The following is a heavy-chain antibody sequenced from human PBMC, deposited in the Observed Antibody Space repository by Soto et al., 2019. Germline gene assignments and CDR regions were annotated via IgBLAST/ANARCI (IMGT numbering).Heavy chain of an antibody. CDR3: VLGRVLDY. V-gene: IGHV4-30-4*01. J-gene: IGHJ4*02. CDR1: GVSVSNGYYY. Sequence: QVQLQESGPGLVKPSQTLSLTCTVSGVSVSNGYYYWSWIRQPPGKGLEWIGYIYYSGSTYYNPSRQSRLTMSIDTSQNQVSLRLRSVTGEDTAVYFCVLGRVLDYWGQGIPVTVSS. CDR2: IYYSGST.